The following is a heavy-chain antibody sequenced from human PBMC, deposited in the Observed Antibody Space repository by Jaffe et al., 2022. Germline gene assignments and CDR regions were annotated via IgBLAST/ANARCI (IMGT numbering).Heavy chain of an antibody. J-gene: IGHJ6*03. CDR1: GFTFSSYG. Sequence: QVQLVESGGGVVQPGGSLRLSCAASGFTFSSYGMHWVRQAPGKGLEWVAFIRYDGSNKYYADSVKGRFTISRDNSKNTLYLQMNSLRAEDTAVYYCAKDLVLGYCSSTSCYAGRSYYYYMDVWGKGTTVTVSS. CDR2: IRYDGSNK. CDR3: AKDLVLGYCSSTSCYAGRSYYYYMDV. V-gene: IGHV3-30*02. D-gene: IGHD2-2*01.